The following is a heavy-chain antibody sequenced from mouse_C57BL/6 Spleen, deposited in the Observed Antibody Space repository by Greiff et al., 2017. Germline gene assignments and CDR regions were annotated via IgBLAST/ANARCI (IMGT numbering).Heavy chain of an antibody. CDR3: ARAPLYYEFDY. CDR2: ISYDGSN. J-gene: IGHJ2*01. V-gene: IGHV3-6*01. Sequence: EVQRVESGPGLVKPSQSLSLTCSVTGYSITSGYYWNWIRQFPGNKLEWMGYISYDGSNNYNPSLKNRISITRDTSKNQFFLKLNSVTTEDTATYYCARAPLYYEFDYWGQGTTLTVSS. CDR1: GYSITSGYY. D-gene: IGHD1-1*01.